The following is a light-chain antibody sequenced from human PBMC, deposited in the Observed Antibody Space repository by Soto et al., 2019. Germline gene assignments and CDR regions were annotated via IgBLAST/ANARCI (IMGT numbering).Light chain of an antibody. CDR3: GAWDSSLSSGGI. Sequence: QSALTQPPSVSAAPGQRVTISCSGSSSNVGNNFVSWYQQFPGTAPKFLIYENIQRPSVIPDRFSGSKSGTSATLDITGLQTGDEADYFCGAWDSSLSSGGIFGTGTKVTVL. CDR1: SSNVGNNF. J-gene: IGLJ1*01. CDR2: ENI. V-gene: IGLV1-51*02.